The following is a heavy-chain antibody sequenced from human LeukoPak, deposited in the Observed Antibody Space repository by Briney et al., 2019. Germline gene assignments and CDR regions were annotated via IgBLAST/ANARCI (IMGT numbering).Heavy chain of an antibody. CDR3: AKDGMRFGDYWYFDL. Sequence: GGSLRLSCAASGFTFSSYAMSWVRQAPGKGLEWVSTISGSGGSTYYADSVKGRFTISRDNSKNTLYLQMNSLRAEDTAVYYCAKDGMRFGDYWYFDLWGRGTLVTVSS. D-gene: IGHD3-10*01. CDR2: ISGSGGST. J-gene: IGHJ2*01. V-gene: IGHV3-23*01. CDR1: GFTFSSYA.